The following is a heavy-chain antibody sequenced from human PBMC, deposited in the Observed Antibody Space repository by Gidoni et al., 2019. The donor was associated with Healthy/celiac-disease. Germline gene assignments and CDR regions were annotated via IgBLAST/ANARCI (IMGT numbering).Heavy chain of an antibody. Sequence: QLQLQESGPGLVKPSETLSLTCTVSGGSISSSSYYWGWIRQPPGKGLEWIGSIYYSGSTYYNPSLKSRVTISVDTSKNQFSLKLSSVTAADTAVYYCAIRTRSSSPRGGARNDIVGATKGAFDIWGQGTMVTVSS. CDR1: GGSISSSSYY. D-gene: IGHD1-26*01. J-gene: IGHJ3*02. CDR2: IYYSGST. V-gene: IGHV4-39*01. CDR3: AIRTRSSSPRGGARNDIVGATKGAFDI.